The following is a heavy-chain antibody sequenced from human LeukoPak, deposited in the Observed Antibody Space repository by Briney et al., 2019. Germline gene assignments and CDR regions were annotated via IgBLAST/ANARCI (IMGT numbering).Heavy chain of an antibody. D-gene: IGHD6-19*01. CDR2: IYYSGST. CDR3: AAGYSSGWYHVHFDY. V-gene: IGHV4-59*01. J-gene: IGHJ4*02. CDR1: GGSISSYY. Sequence: PSETLSLTCTVSGGSISSYYWSWIRQPPGKGLEWIGYIYYSGSTNYNPSLKSRVTISVDTSKNQFSLKLSSVTAADTAVYYRAAGYSSGWYHVHFDYWGQGTLVTISS.